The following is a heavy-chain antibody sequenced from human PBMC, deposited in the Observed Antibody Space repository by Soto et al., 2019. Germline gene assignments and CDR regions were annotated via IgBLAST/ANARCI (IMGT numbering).Heavy chain of an antibody. CDR3: ARGIAVAGLFDP. J-gene: IGHJ5*02. CDR1: GYTFTSYY. V-gene: IGHV1-46*01. D-gene: IGHD6-19*01. Sequence: ASVQVSCKGSGYTFTSYYMHWVRQAPGQGLEWMGIINPSGGSTNYAQKLQGRVTMTTDTSTSTAYMELRSLRSDDTAVYYCARGIAVAGLFDPWGQGTLVTVSS. CDR2: INPSGGST.